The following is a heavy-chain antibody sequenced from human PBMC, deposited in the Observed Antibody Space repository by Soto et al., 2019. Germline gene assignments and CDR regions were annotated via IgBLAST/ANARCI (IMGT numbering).Heavy chain of an antibody. V-gene: IGHV3-23*01. J-gene: IGHJ5*02. Sequence: GGSLRLSCAASGFTFSSYAMSWVRQAPGKGLEWVSAISGSGGSTYYADSVKGRFTISRDNSKNTLYLQMNSLRAEDTAVYYCAKDLTLGYCSSTSCPRDPWGQGTLVTVS. CDR1: GFTFSSYA. CDR3: AKDLTLGYCSSTSCPRDP. D-gene: IGHD2-2*01. CDR2: ISGSGGST.